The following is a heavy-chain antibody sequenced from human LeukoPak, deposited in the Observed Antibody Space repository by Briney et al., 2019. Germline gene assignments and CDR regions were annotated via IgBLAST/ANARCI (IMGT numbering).Heavy chain of an antibody. D-gene: IGHD1-26*01. J-gene: IGHJ4*02. V-gene: IGHV3-48*03. CDR2: ISSSGSAI. Sequence: PGGPLRLSCVASGFTFSSYEMIWVRQAPGKGLEWVSYISSSGSAIFYADSVKGRFTISRDNAKNSLYMQMNSPRAEDTAVYYCSRVFRGSSPPTRGYWGQGTLVTVSS. CDR3: SRVFRGSSPPTRGY. CDR1: GFTFSSYE.